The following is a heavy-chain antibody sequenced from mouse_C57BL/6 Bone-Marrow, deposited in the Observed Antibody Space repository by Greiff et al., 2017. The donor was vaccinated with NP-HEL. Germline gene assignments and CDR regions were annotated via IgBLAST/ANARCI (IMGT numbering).Heavy chain of an antibody. J-gene: IGHJ3*01. CDR3: ASPDGYYLAWFAY. CDR2: IYIGNGYT. D-gene: IGHD2-3*01. CDR1: GYTFTSYG. V-gene: IGHV1-58*01. Sequence: EVKLMESGAELVRPGSSVKMSCKTSGYTFTSYGINWVKQRPGQGLEWIGYIYIGNGYTEYNEKFKGKATLTSDTSSSTAYMQLSSLTSEDSAIYFCASPDGYYLAWFAYWGQGTLVTVSA.